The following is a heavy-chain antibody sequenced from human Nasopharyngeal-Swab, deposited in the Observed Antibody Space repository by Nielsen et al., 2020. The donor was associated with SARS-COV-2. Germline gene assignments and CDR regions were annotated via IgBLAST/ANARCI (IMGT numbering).Heavy chain of an antibody. V-gene: IGHV1-18*01. CDR2: ISAYNGNT. CDR1: GYTFTSYG. Sequence: ASVEVSCKAPGYTFTSYGISWVRQAPGQGLEWMGWISAYNGNTNYAQKLQGRVTMTRNTSISTAYMELSSLRSEDTAVYYCARAGAAAPGVYYGMDVWGQGTTVTVSS. CDR3: ARAGAAAPGVYYGMDV. D-gene: IGHD6-13*01. J-gene: IGHJ6*02.